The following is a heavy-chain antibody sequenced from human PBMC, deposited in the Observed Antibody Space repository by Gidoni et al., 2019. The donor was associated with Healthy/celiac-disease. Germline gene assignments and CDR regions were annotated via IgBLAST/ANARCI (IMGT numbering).Heavy chain of an antibody. CDR1: GFTVGSNY. J-gene: IGHJ4*02. D-gene: IGHD2-2*01. CDR3: ARDAILGYCSSTSCYNDY. V-gene: IGHV3-66*02. CDR2: ISSGGST. Sequence: EVQLVESGGGLVQPGGSLRLSCAASGFTVGSNYMSWVRQAPGKGLEWVSVISSGGSTYYADSVTGRFTISRDNSKNTLYLQMNSLRAEDTAVYYCARDAILGYCSSTSCYNDYWGQGTLVTVSS.